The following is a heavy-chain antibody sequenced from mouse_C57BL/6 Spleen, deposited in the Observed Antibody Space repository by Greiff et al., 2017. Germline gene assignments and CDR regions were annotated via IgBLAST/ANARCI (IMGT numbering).Heavy chain of an antibody. CDR2: INPGSGGT. CDR1: GYAFPNYL. D-gene: IGHD1-1*01. J-gene: IGHJ1*03. CDR3: ARGVTTVVPRYWYCDV. V-gene: IGHV1-54*01. Sequence: QVQLQQSGAELVRPGTSVKVSCKASGYAFPNYLIEWVQQRPGQGIEGIGVINPGSGGTNYIGKFTGKATLTADKASSTAYMQLSSLTSEDAAVYFCARGVTTVVPRYWYCDVWGTGTTVTGSS.